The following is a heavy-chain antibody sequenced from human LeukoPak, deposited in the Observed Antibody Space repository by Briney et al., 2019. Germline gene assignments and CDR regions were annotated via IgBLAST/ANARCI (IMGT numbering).Heavy chain of an antibody. J-gene: IGHJ4*02. D-gene: IGHD6-19*01. CDR1: GYTFTSYY. Sequence: ASVKVSCKASGYTFTSYYMHWVRQAPGQGLEWMGIINPSGGGTSYAQKFQGRVTMTRDTSTSTVYMELSSLRSEDTAVYYCASGIAVAGTLGYWGQGTLVTVSS. CDR3: ASGIAVAGTLGY. CDR2: INPSGGGT. V-gene: IGHV1-46*01.